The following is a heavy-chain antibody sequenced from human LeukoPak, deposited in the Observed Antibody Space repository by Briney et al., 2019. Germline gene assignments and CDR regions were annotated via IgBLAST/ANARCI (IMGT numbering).Heavy chain of an antibody. D-gene: IGHD2-15*01. V-gene: IGHV4-34*01. CDR3: ARYVVVAAVYRYFDL. Sequence: PSETLSLTCAVYGGSFSGYYWSWIRQPPGKGLEWIGKINHSGSTNYNPSLKSRVTISVDTSKNQFSLKLSSVTAADTAVYYCARYVVVAAVYRYFDLWGRGTLVTVSS. CDR1: GGSFSGYY. J-gene: IGHJ2*01. CDR2: INHSGST.